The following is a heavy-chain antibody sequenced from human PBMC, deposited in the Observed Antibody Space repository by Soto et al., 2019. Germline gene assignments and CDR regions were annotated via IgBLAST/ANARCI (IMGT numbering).Heavy chain of an antibody. J-gene: IGHJ6*02. V-gene: IGHV5-10-1*01. CDR3: ARTSMQSRGYSYGHGGMDV. CDR2: IDPSDSYT. Sequence: EVQLVQSGAEVKKPGESLRISCKGSGYSFTSYWISWVRQMPGKGLEWMGRIDPSDSYTNYSPSFQGHVTISADKSISTACLQWSSLKASDTAMYYCARTSMQSRGYSYGHGGMDVWGQGTTVTVSS. CDR1: GYSFTSYW. D-gene: IGHD5-18*01.